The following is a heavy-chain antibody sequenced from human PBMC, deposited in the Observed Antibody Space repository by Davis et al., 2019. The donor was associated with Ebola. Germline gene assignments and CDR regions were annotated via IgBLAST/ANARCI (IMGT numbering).Heavy chain of an antibody. CDR1: RGSISSSSYY. CDR2: IYYSWST. Sequence: MPSETLSLTCTVSRGSISSSSYYWSWIRQPPGKGLEWIGYIYYSWSTNYNPSLKSRVTISVDTSKNQFSLKLSSVTAADTAVYYCAREGYYYYYYGMDLWGQGTTVTVSS. CDR3: AREGYYYYYYGMDL. D-gene: IGHD5-12*01. J-gene: IGHJ6*02. V-gene: IGHV4-61*01.